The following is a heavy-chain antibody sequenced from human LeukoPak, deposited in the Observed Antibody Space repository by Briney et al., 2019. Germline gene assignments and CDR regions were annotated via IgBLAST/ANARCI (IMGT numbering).Heavy chain of an antibody. CDR3: ARAHSRRCNPGSCYFLGSMDY. V-gene: IGHV4-34*01. CDR2: INDSGST. D-gene: IGHD2-2*01. CDR1: GSSFSGYL. Sequence: PSETLSLTCGVYGSSFSGYLWTWVRQSPGKGLEWIGEINDSGSTNYSPSLKSRVTISADTSKNQISLRLDSVTAADTAVYFCARAHSRRCNPGSCYFLGSMDYWGPGTLVTVSS. J-gene: IGHJ4*02.